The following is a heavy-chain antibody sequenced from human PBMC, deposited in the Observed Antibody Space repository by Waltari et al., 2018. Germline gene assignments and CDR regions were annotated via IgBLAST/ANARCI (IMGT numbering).Heavy chain of an antibody. V-gene: IGHV1-69-2*01. CDR1: GYTFTDYY. D-gene: IGHD2-15*01. CDR2: VDPEDGET. Sequence: EVQLVQSGAEVKKPGATVKISCKASGYTFTDYYMHWVQQAPGKGLEWMGRVDPEDGETIYAEKFQGRFTISRDNSKNTLYLQMNSLRAEDTAVYYCARPQDIVVVVAAVGYWGQGTLVTVSS. J-gene: IGHJ4*02. CDR3: ARPQDIVVVVAAVGY.